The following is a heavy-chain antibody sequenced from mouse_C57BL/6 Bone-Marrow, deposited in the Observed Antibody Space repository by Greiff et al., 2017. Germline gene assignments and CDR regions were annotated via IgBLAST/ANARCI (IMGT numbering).Heavy chain of an antibody. V-gene: IGHV2-2*01. CDR3: ARNSRYYYGSSYPYYAMDY. Sequence: QVQLQQSGPGLVQPSQSLSITCTVSGFSLTSYGVHWVRQSPGTGLEWLGVIWSGGSTDYNAAFISRLSISKDNSKSQVFFKMNSLQADDTAIYYCARNSRYYYGSSYPYYAMDYWGQGTSVTVSS. J-gene: IGHJ4*01. CDR2: IWSGGST. CDR1: GFSLTSYG. D-gene: IGHD1-1*01.